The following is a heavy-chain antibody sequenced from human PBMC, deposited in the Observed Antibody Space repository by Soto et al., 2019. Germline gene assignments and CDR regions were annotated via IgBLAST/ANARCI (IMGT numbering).Heavy chain of an antibody. J-gene: IGHJ5*02. V-gene: IGHV4-59*12. CDR1: GGSISSYY. CDR3: ARAVVPAAPNWFDP. Sequence: SETLSLTCTVSGGSISSYYWSWIRQPPGKGLEWIGYIYYSGSTYYNPSLKSRVTISVDTSKNQFSLKLSSVTAADTAVYYCARAVVPAAPNWFDPWGQGTLVTVSS. D-gene: IGHD2-2*01. CDR2: IYYSGST.